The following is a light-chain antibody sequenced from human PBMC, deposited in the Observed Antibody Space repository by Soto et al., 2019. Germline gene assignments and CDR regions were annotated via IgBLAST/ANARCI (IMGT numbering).Light chain of an antibody. CDR2: AAS. J-gene: IGKJ1*01. CDR1: QTISSW. Sequence: DIQMTQSPSTLSGSVGDRVTITCRASQTISSWLAWYQQKPGKAPKLLIYAASSLQSGVPSRFSGSGYGTEFTLTISGLQPEDSATYYCQQYERYSTFGQGTKVDIK. V-gene: IGKV1-5*01. CDR3: QQYERYST.